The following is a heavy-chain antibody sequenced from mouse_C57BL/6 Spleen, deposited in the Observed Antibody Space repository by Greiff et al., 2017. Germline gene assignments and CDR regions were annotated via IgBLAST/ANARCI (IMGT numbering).Heavy chain of an antibody. CDR1: GYTFTSYW. J-gene: IGHJ2*01. CDR2: IDPSDSYT. D-gene: IGHD1-1*01. CDR3: ARKATVVDPFDY. Sequence: QVQLQQPGAELVMPGASVKLSCKASGYTFTSYWMHWVKQRPGQGLEWIGEIDPSDSYTKYNQKFKGKSTLTVDKSSSTAYMQLSSLTSEDSAVYYCARKATVVDPFDYWGQGTTLTVSS. V-gene: IGHV1-69*01.